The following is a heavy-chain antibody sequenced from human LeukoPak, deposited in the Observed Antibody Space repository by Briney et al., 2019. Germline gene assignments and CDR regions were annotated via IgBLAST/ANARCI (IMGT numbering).Heavy chain of an antibody. CDR3: ARWGSTSCYDY. CDR1: GFTFSTYA. Sequence: QLGGSLRLSCAASGFTFSTYAMHWVRQAPGKGLEYVSAISTNGDSTYYADSVKGRFTISRDNSKNTLFLQMGSLRADDMAVYYCARWGSTSCYDYWGQGTLVTVSS. J-gene: IGHJ4*02. CDR2: ISTNGDST. D-gene: IGHD2-2*01. V-gene: IGHV3-64*02.